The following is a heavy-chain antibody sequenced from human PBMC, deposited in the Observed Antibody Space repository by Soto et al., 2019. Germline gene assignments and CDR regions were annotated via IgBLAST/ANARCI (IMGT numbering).Heavy chain of an antibody. J-gene: IGHJ6*02. CDR1: VFTFSSYA. V-gene: IGHV3-23*01. CDR2: ISGSGGST. D-gene: IGHD6-19*01. Sequence: PGGSLRLSCAASVFTFSSYAMSWVRQAPGKGLEWVSAISGSGGSTYYADSVKGRFTISRDNSKNTLYLQMNSLRAEDTAVYYCAKLASTIAVADYYYYGMDVWGQGTTVTVSS. CDR3: AKLASTIAVADYYYYGMDV.